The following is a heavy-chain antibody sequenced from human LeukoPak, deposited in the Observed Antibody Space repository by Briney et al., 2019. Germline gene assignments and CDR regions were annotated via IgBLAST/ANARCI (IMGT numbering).Heavy chain of an antibody. V-gene: IGHV4-4*07. D-gene: IGHD6-6*01. J-gene: IGHJ5*02. Sequence: SETLSLTCTVSGGSISSYYWSWIRQPAGKGLEWIGRIYTSGSTNYNPSLKSRVTMSVDASKNQFSLKLSSVTAADTAVYYCARRVRPVAARRGNWFDPWGQGTLVTVSS. CDR1: GGSISSYY. CDR3: ARRVRPVAARRGNWFDP. CDR2: IYTSGST.